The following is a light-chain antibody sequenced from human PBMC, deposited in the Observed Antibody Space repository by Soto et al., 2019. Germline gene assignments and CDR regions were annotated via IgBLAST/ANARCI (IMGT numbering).Light chain of an antibody. V-gene: IGKV3-20*01. CDR2: AAS. CDR1: QSVSSSY. CDR3: QQYGTSPHI. J-gene: IGKJ5*01. Sequence: DIVFTQSPCTLSLSPGERATLSCRASQSVSSSYFAWYQQKPGQAPRLLIYAASRRASGIPDRFSGSGSGTDFTLTISRLEPEDFAVYYCQQYGTSPHIFGHGTRLEI.